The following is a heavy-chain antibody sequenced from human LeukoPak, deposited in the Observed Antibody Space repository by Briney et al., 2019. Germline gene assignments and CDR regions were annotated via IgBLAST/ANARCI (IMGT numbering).Heavy chain of an antibody. J-gene: IGHJ4*02. CDR1: GGSFSDSY. CDR3: VRGYSEYWSD. Sequence: PSETLSLTCAAYGGSFSDSYWNWIRQPPGKGLEWIGQISHSGGINYNPSLQSRVTLSVDTSNNHFSLRLTPVTAADTAVYYCVRGYSEYWSDWGQGSLVTVSS. CDR2: ISHSGGI. D-gene: IGHD3-3*01. V-gene: IGHV4-34*01.